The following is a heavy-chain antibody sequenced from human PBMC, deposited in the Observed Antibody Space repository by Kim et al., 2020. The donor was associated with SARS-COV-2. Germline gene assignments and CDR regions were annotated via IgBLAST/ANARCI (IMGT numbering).Heavy chain of an antibody. CDR3: AKEVGGIAAASMEIDY. CDR1: GFTFSSYA. V-gene: IGHV3-23*01. D-gene: IGHD6-13*01. Sequence: GGSLRLSCAASGFTFSSYAMSWVRQAPGKGLEWVSAISGSGGSTYYADSVKGRFTISRDNSKNTLYLQMNSLRAEDTAVYYCAKEVGGIAAASMEIDYWGQGTLVTVSS. CDR2: ISGSGGST. J-gene: IGHJ4*02.